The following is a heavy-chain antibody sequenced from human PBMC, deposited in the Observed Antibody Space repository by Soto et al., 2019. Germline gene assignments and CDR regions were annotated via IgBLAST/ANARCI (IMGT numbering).Heavy chain of an antibody. CDR1: GFTFSSYA. V-gene: IGHV3-23*01. D-gene: IGHD3-10*01. CDR3: AFNSGSGSYYFDY. J-gene: IGHJ4*02. Sequence: EVQLLESGGGLVQPGGSLRLSCAASGFTFSSYAMWWVRQAPGKGLECVSAISGGGETTYYADSVKGRFTISRDNSKNTPYLQMNSLRAEETAVYYCAFNSGSGSYYFDYWGQGTLVTVSS. CDR2: ISGGGETT.